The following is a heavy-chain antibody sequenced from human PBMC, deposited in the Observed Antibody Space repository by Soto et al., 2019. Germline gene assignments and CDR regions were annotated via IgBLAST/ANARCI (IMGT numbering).Heavy chain of an antibody. CDR2: IYPGDSDT. Sequence: PGESLKISCKGSGYSFTSYWIGWVRQMPGKGLEWMGIIYPGDSDTRYSPSFQGQVTISADKSISTAYLQWSSLKASDTAMYYCARQIGYCSSTSCYNAFDIWGQGTMVTVSS. CDR1: GYSFTSYW. D-gene: IGHD2-2*02. V-gene: IGHV5-51*01. CDR3: ARQIGYCSSTSCYNAFDI. J-gene: IGHJ3*02.